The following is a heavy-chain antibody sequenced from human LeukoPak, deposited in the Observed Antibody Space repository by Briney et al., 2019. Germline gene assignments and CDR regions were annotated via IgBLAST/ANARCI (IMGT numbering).Heavy chain of an antibody. Sequence: GSLRLSCAASGFTFSSYWMTWVRQAPGKGLEWIGSIYYSGSTYYNPSLKSRVTISVDTSKNQFSLKLSSVTAADTAVYYCARHSGDIVVVPDYWGQGTLVTVSS. CDR3: ARHSGDIVVVPDY. J-gene: IGHJ4*02. CDR2: IYYSGST. V-gene: IGHV4-39*01. CDR1: GFTFSSYW. D-gene: IGHD2-2*01.